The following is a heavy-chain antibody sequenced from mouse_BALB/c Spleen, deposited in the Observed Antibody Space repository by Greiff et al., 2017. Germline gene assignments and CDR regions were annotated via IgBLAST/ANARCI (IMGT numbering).Heavy chain of an antibody. J-gene: IGHJ3*01. Sequence: DVKLQESGPGLVKPSQSLSLTCTVTGYSITSDYAWTWIRQFPGNKLEWMGYISYSGSTSYNPSLKSRISITRDTSKNQFFLQLNSVTTEDTATYYCARDVLPAWFAYWGQGTLVTVSA. CDR3: ARDVLPAWFAY. CDR1: GYSITSDYA. D-gene: IGHD2-10*01. CDR2: ISYSGST. V-gene: IGHV3-2*02.